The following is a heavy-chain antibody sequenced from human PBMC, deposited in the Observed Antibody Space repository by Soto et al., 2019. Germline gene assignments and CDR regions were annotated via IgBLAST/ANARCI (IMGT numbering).Heavy chain of an antibody. Sequence: SETLSLTCTVSGDSISTDYWSWIRQSPGKGLEWIGFIYYGGSTNYNPSLKSRVTISVDTPKNQFSLKVSSVTAADTAVYYCARDRDLLLWFGDDYGMDVWGQGTTVTVSS. CDR3: ARDRDLLLWFGDDYGMDV. J-gene: IGHJ6*02. CDR2: IYYGGST. CDR1: GDSISTDY. D-gene: IGHD3-10*01. V-gene: IGHV4-4*08.